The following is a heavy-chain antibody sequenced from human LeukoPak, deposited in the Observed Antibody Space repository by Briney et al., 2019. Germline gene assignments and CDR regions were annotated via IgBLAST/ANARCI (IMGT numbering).Heavy chain of an antibody. Sequence: SETLSLTCTVSGGSISSYYWSWIRQPPGKGLEWIGYIYYSGGTNYNPSLKSRVTISVDTSKNQFSLKLSSVTAADTAAYYCARESNLFGVADDAFDIWGQGTMVTVSS. CDR3: ARESNLFGVADDAFDI. CDR2: IYYSGGT. CDR1: GGSISSYY. V-gene: IGHV4-59*01. D-gene: IGHD3-3*01. J-gene: IGHJ3*02.